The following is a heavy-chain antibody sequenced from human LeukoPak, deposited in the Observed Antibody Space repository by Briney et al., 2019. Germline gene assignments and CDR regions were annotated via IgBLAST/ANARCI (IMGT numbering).Heavy chain of an antibody. CDR1: GFTFSSYS. CDR3: ARSSTTEILYYYYYYMDV. CDR2: ISSSSSTI. D-gene: IGHD4-17*01. J-gene: IGHJ6*03. Sequence: PGGSLRLSCAASGFTFSSYSMNWVRQAPGKGLEWVSYISSSSSTIYYADSVKGRFTISRDNAKNSLYLQMNSLSAEDTAVYYCARSSTTEILYYYYYYMDVWGKGTTVTVSS. V-gene: IGHV3-48*01.